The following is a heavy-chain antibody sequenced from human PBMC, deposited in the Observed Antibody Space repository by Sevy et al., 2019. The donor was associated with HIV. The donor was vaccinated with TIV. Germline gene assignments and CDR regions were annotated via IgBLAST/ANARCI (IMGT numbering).Heavy chain of an antibody. Sequence: GGSLRLSCAGSGFTFSTYAMHWVRQAPGKGLEWLAVISYDGSLKFHTDSVRGRFTISRDNSKNTVYLQMNSLRAEDTAVYYCAREHPGYNPFDPWGQGTLVTVSS. V-gene: IGHV3-30*03. J-gene: IGHJ5*02. CDR3: AREHPGYNPFDP. CDR1: GFTFSTYA. CDR2: ISYDGSLK. D-gene: IGHD5-12*01.